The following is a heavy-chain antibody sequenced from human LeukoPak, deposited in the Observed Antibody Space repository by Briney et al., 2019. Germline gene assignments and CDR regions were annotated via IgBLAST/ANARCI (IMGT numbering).Heavy chain of an antibody. V-gene: IGHV1-18*01. Sequence: ASVKVSCKASGYTFTSYGISWVRQAPGQGLEWMGWISAYNGNTSYAQKLQGRVTMTTDTSTSTAYMELRSLRSDDTVVYYCARDRLGWLLPYYYYGMDVWGQGTTVTVSS. J-gene: IGHJ6*02. D-gene: IGHD5-24*01. CDR1: GYTFTSYG. CDR2: ISAYNGNT. CDR3: ARDRLGWLLPYYYYGMDV.